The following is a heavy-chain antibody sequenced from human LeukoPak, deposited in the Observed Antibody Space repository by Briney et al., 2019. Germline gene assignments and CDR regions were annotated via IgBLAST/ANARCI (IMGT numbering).Heavy chain of an antibody. CDR1: GFIFSSYS. D-gene: IGHD6-19*01. CDR2: ISSSSSTI. Sequence: GGSLRLSCAASGFIFSSYSMNWVRQAPGKGLEWVSYISSSSSTIYYADSVKGRFTISRDNAKNSLSLQMNSLRAEDTAVYYCARQRGSGCLDYWGQGTLVTVSS. CDR3: ARQRGSGCLDY. J-gene: IGHJ4*02. V-gene: IGHV3-48*04.